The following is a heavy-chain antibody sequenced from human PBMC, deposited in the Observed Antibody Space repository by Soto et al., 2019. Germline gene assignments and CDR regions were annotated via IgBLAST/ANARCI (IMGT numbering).Heavy chain of an antibody. CDR3: AGRSSGVPVYYYGMDA. Sequence: QVQLVQSGAEVKKPGSSVKVSCKASGGTFSSYAISWVRQAPGQGLEWMGGIIPIFDTADYAQKFQGRVTITADESTNTAYTELSSLRSEDTAVYYCAGRSSGVPVYYYGMDAWGQGTTVTVSS. CDR2: IIPIFDTA. D-gene: IGHD3-22*01. CDR1: GGTFSSYA. J-gene: IGHJ6*02. V-gene: IGHV1-69*12.